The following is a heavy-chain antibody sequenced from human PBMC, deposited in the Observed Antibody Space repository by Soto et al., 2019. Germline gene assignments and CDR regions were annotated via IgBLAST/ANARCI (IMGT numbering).Heavy chain of an antibody. Sequence: QVQLQESGPGLVKPSQTLSLTCTVSGGSISSGGYYWSWIRQHPGKGLEWIGYIYYSGSTYYNPSLQSRVTLSVDASKHQFSLKLSSVAAADTAVYYCASRSEYYYYSGMDVWGPGTTVTVSS. CDR3: ASRSEYYYYSGMDV. CDR1: GGSISSGGYY. D-gene: IGHD1-26*01. CDR2: IYYSGST. J-gene: IGHJ6*02. V-gene: IGHV4-31*03.